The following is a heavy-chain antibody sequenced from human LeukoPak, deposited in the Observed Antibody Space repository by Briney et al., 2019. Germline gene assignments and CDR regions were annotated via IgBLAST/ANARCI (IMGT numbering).Heavy chain of an antibody. CDR2: IYYSGST. V-gene: IGHV4-31*02. CDR3: ASFSGSWPQFDP. J-gene: IGHJ5*02. CDR1: GFTFSSYA. D-gene: IGHD6-13*01. Sequence: LRLSCAASGFTFSSYAMSWVRQAPGKGLEWIGYIYYSGSTYYNPSLKSRVTISVDTSKNQFSLKLSSVTAADTAVYYCASFSGSWPQFDPWGQGTLVTVSS.